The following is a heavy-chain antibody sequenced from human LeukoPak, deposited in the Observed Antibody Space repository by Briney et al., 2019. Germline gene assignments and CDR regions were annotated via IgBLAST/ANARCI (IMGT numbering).Heavy chain of an antibody. CDR1: GFTFSSYA. V-gene: IGHV3-23*01. J-gene: IGHJ5*02. D-gene: IGHD6-13*01. CDR2: ISGSGGST. CDR3: AKDRWAAAGAICWFDP. Sequence: PGGSLRLSCAASGFTFSSYAMSWVRQAPGKGLEWVSAISGSGGSTYYADSVKGRFTISRDNSKNTLYLQMNSLRAEDTAVYYCAKDRWAAAGAICWFDPWGQGTLVTVSS.